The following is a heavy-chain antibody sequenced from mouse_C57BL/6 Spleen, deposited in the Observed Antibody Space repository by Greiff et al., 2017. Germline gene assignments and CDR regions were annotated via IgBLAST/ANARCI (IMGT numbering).Heavy chain of an antibody. CDR3: ARGIYDGYDDY. CDR1: GYTFTDYY. D-gene: IGHD2-3*01. J-gene: IGHJ2*01. CDR2: INPNNGGT. V-gene: IGHV1-26*01. Sequence: VQLQQSGPELVKPGASVKISCKASGYTFTDYYMNWVKQSPGQSLEWIGDINPNNGGTSYNQKFKGKATLTVDKSSSTAYMELRSLTSEDSAVYYCARGIYDGYDDYWGQGTTLTVSS.